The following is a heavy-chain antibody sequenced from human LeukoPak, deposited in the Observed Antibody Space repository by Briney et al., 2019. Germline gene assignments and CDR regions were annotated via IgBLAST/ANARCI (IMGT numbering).Heavy chain of an antibody. CDR1: GGSISRYY. V-gene: IGHV4-59*01. D-gene: IGHD3-10*01. CDR3: ARSDYHNSGSHTVFDAFDI. J-gene: IGHJ3*02. Sequence: SETLSLTCTVSGGSISRYYWSWIRRPPGKGLEWIGYIDDSGNTNYNPSLKSQVTISEDKSKNQFSLKLSFVTAADTAMYYCARSDYHNSGSHTVFDAFDIWGQGTRVTVSS. CDR2: IDDSGNT.